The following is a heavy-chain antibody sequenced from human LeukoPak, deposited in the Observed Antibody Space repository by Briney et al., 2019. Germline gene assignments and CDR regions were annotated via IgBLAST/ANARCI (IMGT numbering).Heavy chain of an antibody. CDR3: ARSITMVRGVITPFDP. CDR1: GYSFTSYW. V-gene: IGHV5-51*01. D-gene: IGHD3-10*01. CDR2: IYPGDSDT. J-gene: IGHJ5*02. Sequence: GESLKISCKGSGYSFTSYWIGWVRQMPGKGLEWMGIIYPGDSDTRYSPSFQGQVTISADKSISTAYLQWSSLKASDTAMYYCARSITMVRGVITPFDPWGQGTLVTVSS.